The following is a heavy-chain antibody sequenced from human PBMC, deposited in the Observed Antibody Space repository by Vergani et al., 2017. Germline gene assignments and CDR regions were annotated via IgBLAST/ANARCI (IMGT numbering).Heavy chain of an antibody. CDR1: GYTFTGYY. CDR2: INPNSGGT. V-gene: IGHV1-2*02. J-gene: IGHJ4*02. Sequence: QVQLVQSGAEVKKPGASVKVSCKASGYTFTGYYMHWVRQAPGQGLEWMGWINPNSGGTNYAQKFQGRVTMTRNTSISTAFMELSRLRADDTAVYYCARDPLLWFGKFPDYYFDYWGQGTLVTVSS. D-gene: IGHD3-10*01. CDR3: ARDPLLWFGKFPDYYFDY.